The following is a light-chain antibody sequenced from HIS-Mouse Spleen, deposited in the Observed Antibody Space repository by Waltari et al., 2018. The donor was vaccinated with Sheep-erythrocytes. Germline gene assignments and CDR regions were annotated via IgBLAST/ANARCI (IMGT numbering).Light chain of an antibody. CDR2: DDS. J-gene: IGLJ3*02. V-gene: IGLV3-21*02. CDR1: NIGSKS. CDR3: SSYAGSNNWV. Sequence: SYVLTQPPSVSVAPGQTARITCGGNNIGSKSVHWYQQKPGQAPVLVVYDDSDRPSGIPERFSGSKSGNTASLTVSGLQAEDEADYYCSSYAGSNNWVFGGGTKLTVL.